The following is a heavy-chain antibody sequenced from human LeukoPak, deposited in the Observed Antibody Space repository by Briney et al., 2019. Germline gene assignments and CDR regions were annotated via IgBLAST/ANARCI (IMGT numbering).Heavy chain of an antibody. CDR1: GGSISIYY. CDR2: TYYSGST. D-gene: IGHD5-24*01. Sequence: SETLSLTCTVSGGSISIYYWSWMRQRPGKGLERSGYTYYSGSTNYNPSLKSRVTISVDTSKNQFSHKLSSVTAADKAVYYCARMKSVGLHPSIVYWGQGTLVTVSS. J-gene: IGHJ4*02. CDR3: ARMKSVGLHPSIVY. V-gene: IGHV4-59*01.